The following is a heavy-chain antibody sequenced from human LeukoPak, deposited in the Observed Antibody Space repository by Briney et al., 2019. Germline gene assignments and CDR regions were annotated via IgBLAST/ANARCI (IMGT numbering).Heavy chain of an antibody. Sequence: PSETLSLTCSVSGGSISSCTYSWGWIRQPPGKGLEWIGSIYYSGSTYYNPSLKSRVTISVDTSKNQFSLKLSSVTAADTAVYYGARDRFYYYMDVWGKGTTVTVSS. CDR3: ARDRFYYYMDV. V-gene: IGHV4-39*07. J-gene: IGHJ6*03. CDR1: GGSISSCTYS. CDR2: IYYSGST.